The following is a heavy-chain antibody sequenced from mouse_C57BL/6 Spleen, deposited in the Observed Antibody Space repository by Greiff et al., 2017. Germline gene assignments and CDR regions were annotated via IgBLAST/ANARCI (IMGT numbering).Heavy chain of an antibody. D-gene: IGHD3-1*01. V-gene: IGHV5-17*01. J-gene: IGHJ4*01. Sequence: EVMLVESGGGLVKPGGSLKLSCAASGFTFSDYGMHWVRQAPEQGLEWVAYISSGSSTIYYADTVKGRFPISRDNAKNTLFLQITSLRSEDTAMSYCAREGHYDAMDYWGQGTSGTVSS. CDR2: ISSGSSTI. CDR3: AREGHYDAMDY. CDR1: GFTFSDYG.